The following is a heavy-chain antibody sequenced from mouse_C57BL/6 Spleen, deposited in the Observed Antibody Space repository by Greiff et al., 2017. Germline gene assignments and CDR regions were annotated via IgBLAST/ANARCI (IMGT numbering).Heavy chain of an antibody. D-gene: IGHD1-1*01. CDR2: IYPGSGST. Sequence: QVQLQQPGAELVKPGASVKMSCKASGYTFTSYWITWVKQRPGQGLEWIGDIYPGSGSTNYNEKFKSKATLTVDTSSSTAYMQLSSLTSEDSAVYYCAREGGNYYGSSYFDYWGQGTTLTVSS. J-gene: IGHJ2*01. CDR1: GYTFTSYW. CDR3: AREGGNYYGSSYFDY. V-gene: IGHV1-55*01.